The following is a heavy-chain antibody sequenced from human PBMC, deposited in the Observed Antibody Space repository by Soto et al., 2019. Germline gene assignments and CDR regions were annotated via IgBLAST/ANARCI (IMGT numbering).Heavy chain of an antibody. D-gene: IGHD3-3*02. V-gene: IGHV1-69*08. J-gene: IGHJ4*02. CDR2: FFPFFGGT. CDR3: TRDWDISVSTWEVGGH. Sequence: QVHLVQSGAEVKKPGSSVKVSCKASGGTFSPYTINWVRQAPGQGLEWMGRFFPFFGGTNYAQKFQDRVTITADIATSTADREFRSLRSEDTAGHFRTRDWDISVSTWEVGGHWGQVTLVTVSS. CDR1: GGTFSPYT.